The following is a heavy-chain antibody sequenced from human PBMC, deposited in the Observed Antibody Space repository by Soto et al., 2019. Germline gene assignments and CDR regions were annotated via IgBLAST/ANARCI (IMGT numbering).Heavy chain of an antibody. CDR3: ASGRYGDY. CDR2: ISAHTGNT. CDR1: GYTFTSYG. Sequence: QVHLVQSGAEVKKPGASVKVSCKASGYTFTSYGITRVEQAPGQGLEWMGRISAHTGNTDSPQRRQGRVIVTRDTPASTAYMELRGLRSDDTAVYYCASGRYGDYWGQGALVTVSS. J-gene: IGHJ4*02. V-gene: IGHV1-18*01. D-gene: IGHD1-26*01.